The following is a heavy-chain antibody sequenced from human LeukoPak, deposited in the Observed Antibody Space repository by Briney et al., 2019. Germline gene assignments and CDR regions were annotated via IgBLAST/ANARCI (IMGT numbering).Heavy chain of an antibody. CDR2: ISYDGSNK. D-gene: IGHD3-22*01. CDR3: ARGDSSGYFGVVDY. CDR1: GFTFSSYA. V-gene: IGHV3-30*04. Sequence: PGRSLRLSCAASGFTFSSYAMHWVRQAPGKGLEWVAVISYDGSNKYYADSVKGRFTISRDNAKNTLYLQMTSLRAEDTAVYYCARGDSSGYFGVVDYWGQGTLVTVSS. J-gene: IGHJ4*02.